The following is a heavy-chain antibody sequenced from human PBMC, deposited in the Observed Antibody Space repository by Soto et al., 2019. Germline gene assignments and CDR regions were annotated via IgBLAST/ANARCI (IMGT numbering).Heavy chain of an antibody. CDR1: GFTFSNAW. V-gene: IGHV3-15*01. CDR2: IKSKTDGGTT. CDR3: TTASGYSNYYYYGMDV. J-gene: IGHJ6*02. D-gene: IGHD3-22*01. Sequence: GGSLRLSCAASGFTFSNAWMSWVRQAPGKGLEWVGRIKSKTDGGTTDYAAPVKGRFTISRDDSKNTLYLQMNSLKTEDTAVYYCTTASGYSNYYYYGMDVWGQGTTVTVSS.